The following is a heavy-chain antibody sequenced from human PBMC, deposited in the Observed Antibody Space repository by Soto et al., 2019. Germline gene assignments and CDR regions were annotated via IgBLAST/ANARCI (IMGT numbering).Heavy chain of an antibody. CDR3: ARAPTIFGVVIMAYYYMDV. CDR2: ISAYNSNK. CDR1: GYTFTSYG. V-gene: IGHV1-18*01. J-gene: IGHJ6*03. Sequence: ASVKVSCKASGYTFTSYGISWVRQAPGQGLEWMGWISAYNSNKNYEKKLQGRATMTTDTSTSTAYMELRSLRSDDTAVYYCARAPTIFGVVIMAYYYMDVWGEGTTVTVSS. D-gene: IGHD3-3*01.